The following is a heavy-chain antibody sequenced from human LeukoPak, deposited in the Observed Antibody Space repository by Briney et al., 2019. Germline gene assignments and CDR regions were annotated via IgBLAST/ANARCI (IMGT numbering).Heavy chain of an antibody. CDR3: VRESRPGGAMGLYHNLDY. V-gene: IGHV3-7*01. CDR2: IKEDGTEK. J-gene: IGHJ4*02. Sequence: GGSLRLSCTASGFTFSSYWMTWVRQTPGKGLEWVANIKEDGTEKNLVDSVKGRFTISRDNTKNLLFLEMNNLRGDDTAIYYCVRESRPGGAMGLYHNLDYWGQGTLVAVSS. D-gene: IGHD1-1*01. CDR1: GFTFSSYW.